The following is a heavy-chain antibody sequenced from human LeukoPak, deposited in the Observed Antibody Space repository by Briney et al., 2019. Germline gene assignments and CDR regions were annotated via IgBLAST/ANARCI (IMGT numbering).Heavy chain of an antibody. CDR3: AKEEVGYCSSTSCYTQRPPYYYYYMDV. D-gene: IGHD2-2*02. J-gene: IGHJ6*03. Sequence: GGSLRLSCAASGFTFSSYAMSWVRQAPGKGLEWVSAISGSGGSTYYADSVKGRFTISRDNSKNTLYLQMNSLRAEDTAVYYCAKEEVGYCSSTSCYTQRPPYYYYYMDVWGKGTTVTVSS. V-gene: IGHV3-23*01. CDR1: GFTFSSYA. CDR2: ISGSGGST.